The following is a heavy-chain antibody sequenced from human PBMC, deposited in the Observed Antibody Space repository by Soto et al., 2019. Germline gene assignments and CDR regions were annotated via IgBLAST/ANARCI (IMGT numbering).Heavy chain of an antibody. CDR3: ATLPPRIVVVTTEMPT. V-gene: IGHV4-30-2*01. CDR1: GGSISSGGYS. Sequence: SETLSLTCAVSGGSISSGGYSWSWIRQPPGKGLEWIGYIYHSGSTYYNPSLRSRVTISVDRSKNQFPLELRSVTGAYTAVYYCATLPPRIVVVTTEMPTWGQGTLVTVSS. J-gene: IGHJ5*02. D-gene: IGHD2-21*02. CDR2: IYHSGST.